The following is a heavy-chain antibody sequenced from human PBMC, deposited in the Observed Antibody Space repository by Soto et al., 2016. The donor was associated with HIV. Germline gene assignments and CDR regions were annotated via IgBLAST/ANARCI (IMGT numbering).Heavy chain of an antibody. V-gene: IGHV1-8*03. CDR1: GYTFTSYD. J-gene: IGHJ4*02. Sequence: QVQLVQSGAEVKKPGASVKVSCKASGYTFTSYDINWARQATGQGLEWMGWMNPNSGNTGYAQKFQGRVTITRNTSISTAYMELSSLRSEDTAVYYCARVEAMVRGVTNHRQPSLGYWGQGTLVTVSS. CDR2: MNPNSGNT. CDR3: ARVEAMVRGVTNHRQPSLGY. D-gene: IGHD3-10*01.